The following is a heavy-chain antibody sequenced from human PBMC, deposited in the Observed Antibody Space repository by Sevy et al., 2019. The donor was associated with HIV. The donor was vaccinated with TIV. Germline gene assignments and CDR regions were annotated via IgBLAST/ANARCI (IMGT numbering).Heavy chain of an antibody. V-gene: IGHV3-30-3*01. CDR3: ARDDTLGYCSSTSCPIVYGMDV. D-gene: IGHD2-2*01. Sequence: GGSLRLSCAASGFTFSSYAMHWVRQAPGKGLEWVAVISYDGSNKYYADSVKGRFTISRDNSKNTLYLQMNSLRAEDRAGYYCARDDTLGYCSSTSCPIVYGMDVWGQGTTVTVSS. J-gene: IGHJ6*02. CDR1: GFTFSSYA. CDR2: ISYDGSNK.